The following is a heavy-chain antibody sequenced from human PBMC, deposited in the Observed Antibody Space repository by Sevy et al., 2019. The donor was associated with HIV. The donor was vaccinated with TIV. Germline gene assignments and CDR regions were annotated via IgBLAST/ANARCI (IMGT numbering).Heavy chain of an antibody. CDR1: GFTFSKYS. D-gene: IGHD2-8*01. J-gene: IGHJ4*02. V-gene: IGHV3-23*01. Sequence: GGSLRLSCAASGFTFSKYSMSWIRQTPGKGLEWVSTFSFGCGKINYADSVKGRFTIYRDDSRNTFYLQMNSLRAEDTASYYWAREGCTKPHDYWGQGTVVTVSS. CDR2: FSFGCGKI. CDR3: AREGCTKPHDY.